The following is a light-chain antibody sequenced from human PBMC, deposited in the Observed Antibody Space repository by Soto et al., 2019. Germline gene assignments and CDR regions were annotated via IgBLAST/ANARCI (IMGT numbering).Light chain of an antibody. CDR1: QNIRTY. V-gene: IGKV1-39*01. CDR3: HQTYSTLNS. Sequence: DIQVTQSPSSLSASVGDRVTITCRASQNIRTYLTWYQQRPGKPPKLLIHTASTLQSGVPSRFSGSGSGTDFTLNISSLQPEDFATYYCHQTYSTLNSFGQGTKLEIK. CDR2: TAS. J-gene: IGKJ2*03.